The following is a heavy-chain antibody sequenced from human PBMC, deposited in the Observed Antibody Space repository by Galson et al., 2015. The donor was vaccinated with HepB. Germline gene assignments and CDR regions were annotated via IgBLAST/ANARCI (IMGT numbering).Heavy chain of an antibody. CDR1: GDSVSSNTAG. CDR3: ARDTYTGYDKNFDY. J-gene: IGHJ4*02. D-gene: IGHD5-12*01. CDR2: TYYRSKWYN. V-gene: IGHV6-1*01. Sequence: CAISGDSVSSNTAGWNWIRQSPSRGFEWLGRTYYRSKWYNDYTDSVKSRITINPDTSKNQFSLQLKSVTPEDTALYYCARDTYTGYDKNFDYWGQGTLVTVSS.